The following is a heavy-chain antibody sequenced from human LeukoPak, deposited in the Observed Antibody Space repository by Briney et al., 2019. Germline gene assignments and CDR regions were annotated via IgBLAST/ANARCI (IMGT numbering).Heavy chain of an antibody. CDR2: ISGSGGST. D-gene: IGHD5-18*01. V-gene: IGHV3-23*01. CDR3: VKRIQSAMATGY. CDR1: GFTFSSYA. J-gene: IGHJ4*02. Sequence: PGGSLRLSCAASGFTFSSYAMSWVRQAPGKGLEWVSAISGSGGSTYYADSVKGRLTISRDNSKNTLYLQMNSLRAEDTAVYYCVKRIQSAMATGYWGQGTLVTVSS.